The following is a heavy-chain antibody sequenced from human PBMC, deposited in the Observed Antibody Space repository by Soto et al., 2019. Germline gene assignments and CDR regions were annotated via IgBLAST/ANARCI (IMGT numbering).Heavy chain of an antibody. D-gene: IGHD5-12*01. CDR1: GFIFTDYS. J-gene: IGHJ4*02. CDR2: ITTGGETT. Sequence: QVQLVESGGGLVEPGGSLRLSCAASGFIFTDYSMAWIRQAPGKGLEWISYITTGGETTLYAASVEGRFTISRDNAKKALFRQMNSLRADDTAVYFWARDPQRRDGYNFDSWGQGTLVTVSS. CDR3: ARDPQRRDGYNFDS. V-gene: IGHV3-11*01.